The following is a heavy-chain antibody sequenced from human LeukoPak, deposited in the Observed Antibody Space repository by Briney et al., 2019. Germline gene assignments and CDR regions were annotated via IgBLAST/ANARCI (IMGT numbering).Heavy chain of an antibody. J-gene: IGHJ6*02. CDR2: IYSGGST. CDR3: ARGDYDYVWGSYRYGFYGMDV. V-gene: IGHV3-53*04. Sequence: GGSLRLSCAASGFTVSSNYMSWVRQAPGKGLEWVSVIYSGGSTYYADSVKGRFTISRHNSKNTLYLQMNSLRAEDTAVYYCARGDYDYVWGSYRYGFYGMDVWGQGTTVTVSS. CDR1: GFTVSSNY. D-gene: IGHD3-16*02.